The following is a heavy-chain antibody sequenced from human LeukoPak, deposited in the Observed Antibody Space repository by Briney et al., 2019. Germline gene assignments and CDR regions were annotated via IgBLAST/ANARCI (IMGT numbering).Heavy chain of an antibody. V-gene: IGHV3-21*01. CDR2: ISSSSSYI. J-gene: IGHJ5*02. Sequence: PGGSLRLSCAASGFTFSSYSMNWVRQAPGKGLEWVSSISSSSSYIYYADSVKGRFTISRDNAKNSLYLQMNSLRAEDTAVYYCARHQLWLGGFDPWGQGTLVTVSS. CDR1: GFTFSSYS. CDR3: ARHQLWLGGFDP. D-gene: IGHD6-19*01.